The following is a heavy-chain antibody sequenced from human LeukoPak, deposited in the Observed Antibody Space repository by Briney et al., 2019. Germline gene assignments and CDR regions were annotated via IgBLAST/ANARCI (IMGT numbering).Heavy chain of an antibody. CDR3: ARALLVASGSYGSDY. CDR2: INPSGGST. J-gene: IGHJ4*02. Sequence: ASVKVSCKASGYTFTSYYMHWVRQAPGQGLEWMGIINPSGGSTSYAQKFQGRVTMTRDTSTSTVYMELGSLRSEDTAVYYCARALLVASGSYGSDYWGQGTLVTVSS. CDR1: GYTFTSYY. V-gene: IGHV1-46*01. D-gene: IGHD1-26*01.